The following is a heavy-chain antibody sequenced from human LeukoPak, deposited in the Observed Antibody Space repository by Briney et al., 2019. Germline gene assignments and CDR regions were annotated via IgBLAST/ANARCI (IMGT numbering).Heavy chain of an antibody. D-gene: IGHD3-22*01. J-gene: IGHJ4*02. CDR1: GGSISSSSYY. Sequence: SETLSLTCTVSGGSISSSSYYWGWIRQPPGKGLEWTGSIYHSGSTYYNPSLKSRVTISVDTSKNQFSLKLSSVTAADTAVYYCARLDYYDSSGYRGDYWGQGTLVTVSS. CDR3: ARLDYYDSSGYRGDY. V-gene: IGHV4-39*07. CDR2: IYHSGST.